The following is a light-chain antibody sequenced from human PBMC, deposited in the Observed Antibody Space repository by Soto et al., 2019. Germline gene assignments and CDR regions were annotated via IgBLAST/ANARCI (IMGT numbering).Light chain of an antibody. V-gene: IGKV3-11*01. J-gene: IGKJ2*01. CDR2: DAS. CDR1: QSVSTY. CDR3: QQRSNWPPRT. Sequence: EIVLTQSPATLSLSPGERATLSCRASQSVSTYLAWYQQKPGQAPRLLIYDASNRATSIPGRFSGSGSGTDFTLTISSLEPEDFAVYYCQQRSNWPPRTFGQGTKLESK.